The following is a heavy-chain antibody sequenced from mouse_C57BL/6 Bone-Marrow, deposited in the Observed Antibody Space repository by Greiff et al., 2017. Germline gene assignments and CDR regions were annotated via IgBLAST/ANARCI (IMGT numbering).Heavy chain of an antibody. Sequence: EVQLVESGGGLVQPKGSLKFSCAASGFTFNTYAMHWVRQAPGKGLEWVASIRSKSSNYETYYADSVKDRFTISRDDSQSMLYLQTNYLKTTAKAMDYCVRYKVSPGSLYFDVWGTGTTVTVSS. CDR2: IRSKSSNYET. CDR3: VRYKVSPGSLYFDV. D-gene: IGHD6-1*01. CDR1: GFTFNTYA. J-gene: IGHJ1*03. V-gene: IGHV10-3*01.